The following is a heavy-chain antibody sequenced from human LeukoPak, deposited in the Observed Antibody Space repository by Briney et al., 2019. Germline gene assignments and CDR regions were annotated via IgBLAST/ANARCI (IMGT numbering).Heavy chain of an antibody. CDR1: GFTVSNSY. CDR3: ARGLWGVTLIRGVPPPFDY. V-gene: IGHV3-53*01. CDR2: VYRGGGT. D-gene: IGHD3-10*01. Sequence: GGSLRLSCAASGFTVSNSYMNWARQTPGKGLEWVSVVYRGGGTFYADSVKGRFTISRDNSKNTLFPQMNSLRADDTAVYFCARGLWGVTLIRGVPPPFDYWGQGTIVTVSS. J-gene: IGHJ4*02.